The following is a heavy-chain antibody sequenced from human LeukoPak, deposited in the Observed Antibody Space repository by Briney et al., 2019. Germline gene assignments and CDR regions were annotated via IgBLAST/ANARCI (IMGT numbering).Heavy chain of an antibody. CDR1: GFTFSNYA. J-gene: IGHJ4*02. D-gene: IGHD6-19*01. CDR3: ARDRGSLAVDDSRTSDF. CDR2: ISYDGINE. V-gene: IGHV3-30*04. Sequence: GGSLRLSCAASGFTFSNYALHWVRQAPGKGLEWVAVISYDGINEYYAGSVKGRFTISRDNSKNTLSLQMNSLRSDDTAVYYCARDRGSLAVDDSRTSDFWGQGTLVTVSS.